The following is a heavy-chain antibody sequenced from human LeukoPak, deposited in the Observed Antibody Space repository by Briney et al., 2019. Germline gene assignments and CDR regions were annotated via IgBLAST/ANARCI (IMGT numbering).Heavy chain of an antibody. CDR2: INHSGST. D-gene: IGHD3-10*01. J-gene: IGHJ4*02. CDR3: ARGGSMVRGVIISPFFDY. Sequence: SETLSLTCAVYGGSFSGHYWSLIRQPPGKGLEWIGEINHSGSTKYNPSLKSRVTISIDTSKNQFSLKLSSVNAADTAVYYCARGGSMVRGVIISPFFDYWGQGSLVTVSS. CDR1: GGSFSGHY. V-gene: IGHV4-34*01.